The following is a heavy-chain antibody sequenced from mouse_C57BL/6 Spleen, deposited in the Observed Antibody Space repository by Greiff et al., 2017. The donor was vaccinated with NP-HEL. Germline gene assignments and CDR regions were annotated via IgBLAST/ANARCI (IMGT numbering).Heavy chain of an antibody. CDR2: IYPRSGNT. J-gene: IGHJ2*01. CDR1: GYTFTSYG. CDR3: ARFPLGWFPLAY. V-gene: IGHV1-81*01. Sequence: QVQLKQSGAELARPGASVKLSCKASGYTFTSYGISWVKQRTGQGLEWIGEIYPRSGNTYYNEKFKGKATLTADKSSSTAYMERRSLTSEDSAVYFCARFPLGWFPLAYWGQGTTLTVSS. D-gene: IGHD1-1*02.